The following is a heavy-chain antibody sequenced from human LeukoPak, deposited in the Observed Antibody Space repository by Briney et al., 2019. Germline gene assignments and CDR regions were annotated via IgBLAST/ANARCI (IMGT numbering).Heavy chain of an antibody. D-gene: IGHD5-18*01. CDR2: IIPIFGTA. V-gene: IGHV1-69*05. Sequence: ASVKVSCKASGGTFSSYAISWVRQAPGQGLEWMGGIIPIFGTANYAQKFQGRVTITTDESTSTAYMELSSLRPEDTAVYYCARGVWESFLDTAMVMSLAGRSYYYYYMDVWGKGTTVTVSS. CDR3: ARGVWESFLDTAMVMSLAGRSYYYYYMDV. CDR1: GGTFSSYA. J-gene: IGHJ6*03.